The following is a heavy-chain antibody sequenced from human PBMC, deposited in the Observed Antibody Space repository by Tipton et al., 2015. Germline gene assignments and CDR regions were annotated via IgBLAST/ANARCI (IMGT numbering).Heavy chain of an antibody. J-gene: IGHJ4*02. V-gene: IGHV3-7*03. CDR1: GLTFRSYW. CDR2: IKQDGSEK. D-gene: IGHD1-26*01. CDR3: ARNMTKLTRGYSGYFDY. Sequence: SLRLSCAASGLTFRSYWMSWVRQAPGKGLEWVANIKQDGSEKYYVDSVKGRFTISRDNAKNSLYLQMNSLRAEDTAVYYCARNMTKLTRGYSGYFDYWGQGTLVTVSS.